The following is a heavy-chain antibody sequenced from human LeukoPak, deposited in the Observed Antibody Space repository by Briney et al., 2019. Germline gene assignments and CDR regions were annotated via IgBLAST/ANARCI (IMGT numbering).Heavy chain of an antibody. CDR1: GYTFTSYG. Sequence: ASVKVSCKTSGYTFTSYGISWVRQAPGQGLEWMGWISAYNGNTDYAQNLQDRVTMTTDTSTSTAYMELRSLRSDDTAVYYCATGPYSSGWYYYYGMDVWGQGTTVTVSS. J-gene: IGHJ6*02. V-gene: IGHV1-18*01. D-gene: IGHD6-19*01. CDR3: ATGPYSSGWYYYYGMDV. CDR2: ISAYNGNT.